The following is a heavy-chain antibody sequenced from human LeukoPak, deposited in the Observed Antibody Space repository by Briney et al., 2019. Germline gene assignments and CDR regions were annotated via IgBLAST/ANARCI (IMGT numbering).Heavy chain of an antibody. D-gene: IGHD2-2*01. CDR1: GYTFFNYG. J-gene: IGHJ3*02. V-gene: IGHV1-18*01. CDR3: ALYCSSTSCYGWDAFDI. Sequence: ASVNVSCKASGYTFFNYGISWVRQAPGQGLEWMGWISTHNGHTGYAQKFQGRVTMTTDTFTSTAYMELRSLRSDDTAVYYCALYCSSTSCYGWDAFDIWGQGTMVTVSS. CDR2: ISTHNGHT.